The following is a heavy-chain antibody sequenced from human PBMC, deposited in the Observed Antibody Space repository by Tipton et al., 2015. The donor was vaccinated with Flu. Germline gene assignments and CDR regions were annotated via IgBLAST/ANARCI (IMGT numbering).Heavy chain of an antibody. D-gene: IGHD3-10*01. CDR2: ISWNSGSI. J-gene: IGHJ5*02. CDR1: GFTFDDYA. Sequence: SLRLSCAASGFTFDDYAMHWVRQAPGKGLEWVSGISWNSGSIGYADSVKGRFTISRDNAKNSLYLQMNSLRAEDTALYYCAKSGSRRSWFDPWGQGTLVTVSS. CDR3: AKSGSRRSWFDP. V-gene: IGHV3-9*01.